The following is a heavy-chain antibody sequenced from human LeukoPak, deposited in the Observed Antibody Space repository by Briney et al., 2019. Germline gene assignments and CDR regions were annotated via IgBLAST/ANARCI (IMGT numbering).Heavy chain of an antibody. D-gene: IGHD4-11*01. V-gene: IGHV4-61*01. Sequence: SETLSLTCTVSGGSVSSGTYYWSWIRQPPGKGLEWIGYIYYSGSTNYNPSLKSRVTISVDTSKNQFSLKLISVTAADTAVDYCARDRVRGNSNPFFDYWGQGTLVTVSS. J-gene: IGHJ4*02. CDR2: IYYSGST. CDR3: ARDRVRGNSNPFFDY. CDR1: GGSVSSGTYY.